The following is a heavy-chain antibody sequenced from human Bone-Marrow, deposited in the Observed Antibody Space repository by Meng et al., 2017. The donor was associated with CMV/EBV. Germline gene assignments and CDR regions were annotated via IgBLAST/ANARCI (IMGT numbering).Heavy chain of an antibody. Sequence: GGSLRLSCAASGFTFSSYGMHWVRQAPGKGLEWVSYISSSGSTIYYADSVKGRFTISRDNAKNSLYLQMNSLRAEDTAVYYCARVNRGGSSSFGRAGGYYYYGMDVWGQGTTVTVSS. J-gene: IGHJ6*02. D-gene: IGHD6-6*01. CDR1: GFTFSSYG. V-gene: IGHV3-48*04. CDR2: ISSSGSTI. CDR3: ARVNRGGSSSFGRAGGYYYYGMDV.